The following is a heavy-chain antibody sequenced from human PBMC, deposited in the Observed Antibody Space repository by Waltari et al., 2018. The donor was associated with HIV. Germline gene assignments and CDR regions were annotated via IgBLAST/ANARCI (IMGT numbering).Heavy chain of an antibody. V-gene: IGHV3-23*01. D-gene: IGHD2-2*01. Sequence: EVQLLESGGGLVQPGGSLRLSCAASGFTFSSYAMSWVRQAPGKGLEWVSAISGSGGSTYYADSVKGRFTISRDNSKNTLYLQMNSLRAEDTAVYYCAKYIVVVPAAAEYFQHWGQGTLVTVSS. CDR2: ISGSGGST. CDR1: GFTFSSYA. CDR3: AKYIVVVPAAAEYFQH. J-gene: IGHJ1*01.